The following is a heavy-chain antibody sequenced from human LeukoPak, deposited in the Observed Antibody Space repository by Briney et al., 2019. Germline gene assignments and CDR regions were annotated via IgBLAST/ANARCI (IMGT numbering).Heavy chain of an antibody. D-gene: IGHD2-2*01. V-gene: IGHV3-49*03. Sequence: GGSLKLSCTVSGIPLRDYSVSWMRQAPGRGLEWVGYSRSRAYGGTTEYAASVKGRFSISRDDSKNVAYLQMNSLTTEDTAVYYCSSDLYSSSWLPGNYFHGMDVWGQGTTVTVSS. J-gene: IGHJ6*02. CDR1: GIPLRDYS. CDR2: SRSRAYGGTT. CDR3: SSDLYSSSWLPGNYFHGMDV.